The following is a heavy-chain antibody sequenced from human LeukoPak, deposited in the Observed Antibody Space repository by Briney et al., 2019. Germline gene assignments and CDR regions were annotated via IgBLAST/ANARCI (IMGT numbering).Heavy chain of an antibody. V-gene: IGHV1-2*02. CDR3: ARGYLTIFGVVISDYYYYGMDV. D-gene: IGHD3-3*01. J-gene: IGHJ6*02. CDR1: GYTFTGYY. Sequence: ASVKVSCKASGYTFTGYYMHWVRQAPGQGLEWMGWINPNSGGTNYAQKFQGRVTMTRDTSISTAYMELSRLRSDDTAVYYCARGYLTIFGVVISDYYYYGMDVWGQGTTVTVSS. CDR2: INPNSGGT.